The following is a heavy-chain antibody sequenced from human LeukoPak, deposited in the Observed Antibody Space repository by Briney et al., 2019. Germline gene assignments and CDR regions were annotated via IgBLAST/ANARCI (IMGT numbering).Heavy chain of an antibody. CDR3: ARWRRFYDYVWGSYRPAYYYYGMDV. D-gene: IGHD3-16*02. V-gene: IGHV1-69*13. J-gene: IGHJ6*02. Sequence: SVKVSCKASGGTFSSYAISWVRQAPGQGLEWMGGIIPIFGTANYAQKFQGRVTITADESTSTAYMELSSLRSEDTAVYYCARWRRFYDYVWGSYRPAYYYYGMDVWGQGTTVTVSS. CDR2: IIPIFGTA. CDR1: GGTFSSYA.